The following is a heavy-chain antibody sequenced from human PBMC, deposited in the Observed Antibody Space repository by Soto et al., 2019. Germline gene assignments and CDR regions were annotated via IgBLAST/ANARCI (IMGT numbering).Heavy chain of an antibody. CDR1: GFTFTNYW. Sequence: QSGGSLRLSCAASGFTFTNYWMHWVRQVPGKGLVWVSRIDGVGTGTSYSDSVRGRFTISRDNAENMLYLQMNSLRAEDTAVYYCAREVGGSYFDYWGQGTLVTVSS. J-gene: IGHJ4*02. V-gene: IGHV3-74*01. D-gene: IGHD1-26*01. CDR3: AREVGGSYFDY. CDR2: IDGVGTGT.